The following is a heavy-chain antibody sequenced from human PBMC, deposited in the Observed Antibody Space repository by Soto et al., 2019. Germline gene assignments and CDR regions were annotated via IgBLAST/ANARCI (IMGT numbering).Heavy chain of an antibody. CDR3: ARQSSGWYNWFDA. V-gene: IGHV4-39*01. D-gene: IGHD6-19*01. Sequence: QLQLQESGPGLVKPSETLSLTCSVSGGSIRSSSYYWGWIRQPPGKGLEWIGSIYYSGSIYYNPSLKSRVTISVDTSMNQFSLKLSALTAAETAVYYCARQSSGWYNWFDAWGQGNLVTVSS. CDR1: GGSIRSSSYY. CDR2: IYYSGSI. J-gene: IGHJ5*02.